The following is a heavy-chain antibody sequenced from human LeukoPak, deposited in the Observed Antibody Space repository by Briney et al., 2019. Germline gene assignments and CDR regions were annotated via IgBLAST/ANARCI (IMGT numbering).Heavy chain of an antibody. CDR1: GGSISNSYYY. J-gene: IGHJ4*02. CDR3: ARLHYYDSSGYYYRFGY. Sequence: PSETLSLTCTVSGGSISNSYYYWGWIRQPPGKGLEWIGSIDYSGSTYYNPSLKSRVTISVDTSKNQFSLKLSSVTAADTAVYYCARLHYYDSSGYYYRFGYWGQGTLVTVSS. D-gene: IGHD3-22*01. V-gene: IGHV4-39*01. CDR2: IDYSGST.